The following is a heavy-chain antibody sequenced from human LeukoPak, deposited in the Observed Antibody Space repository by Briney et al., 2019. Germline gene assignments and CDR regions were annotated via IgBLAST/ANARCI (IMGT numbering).Heavy chain of an antibody. CDR2: IYYSGST. J-gene: IGHJ4*02. CDR1: GGSISSYY. D-gene: IGHD3-10*01. CDR3: ARQRLLWFGESNSGFDY. V-gene: IGHV4-59*08. Sequence: PSETLSLTCTVSGGSISSYYWNWIRQPPGKGLGWIGYIYYSGSTDYNPSLKSRVSMSVDTSKNQFSLKLSSVTATDTAVYYCARQRLLWFGESNSGFDYWGQGTLVTVSS.